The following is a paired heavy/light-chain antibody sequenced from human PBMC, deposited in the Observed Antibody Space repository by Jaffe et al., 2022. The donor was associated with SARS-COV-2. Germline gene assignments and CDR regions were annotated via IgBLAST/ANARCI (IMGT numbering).Light chain of an antibody. Sequence: SYVLTQPPSVSVAPGMTARITCGGNNIGNKRVHWYQQKAGQAPVLVIYYNRDRPSGIPERFSGSNSGNTATLTISGVEAGDEADYYCQVWESTTDHVVFGGGTKLTVL. CDR3: QVWESTTDHVV. CDR1: NIGNKR. V-gene: IGLV3-21*01. J-gene: IGLJ2*01. CDR2: YNR.
Heavy chain of an antibody. V-gene: IGHV4-39*01. CDR1: GGSISNINYY. Sequence: QLQLQESGPGLLKPSETLSLTCTVSGGSISNINYYWGWVRQTPGKGLEWIGSIYFPGNTYYNPSLKSRVTIYVDTSKKQFSLKLSSVTAADTAVYYCARHPGSRTGTYYAFDIWGQGTMVTVSS. CDR2: IYFPGNT. J-gene: IGHJ3*02. D-gene: IGHD3-10*01. CDR3: ARHPGSRTGTYYAFDI.